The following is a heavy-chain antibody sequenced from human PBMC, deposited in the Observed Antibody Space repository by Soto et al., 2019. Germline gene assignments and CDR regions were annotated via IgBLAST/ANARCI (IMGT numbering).Heavy chain of an antibody. D-gene: IGHD3-10*01. CDR1: GFTFSNYI. CDR3: ARDDEDGSYCDLGY. V-gene: IGHV3-30-3*01. Sequence: QVQLVESGGGVVQPGRSLRLSCAASGFTFSNYIMHWVRQAPGKGLEWVAIILHDGNNEYYADSVKGRFTISRDNSKNKLYLQMNSLRTEDKAMYYCARDDEDGSYCDLGYWGLGTLVTVSS. CDR2: ILHDGNNE. J-gene: IGHJ4*01.